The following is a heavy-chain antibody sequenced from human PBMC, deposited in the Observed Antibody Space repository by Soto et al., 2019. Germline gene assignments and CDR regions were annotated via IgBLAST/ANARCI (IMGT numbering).Heavy chain of an antibody. J-gene: IGHJ4*02. CDR2: ISYDGTNK. D-gene: IGHD2-2*01. CDR1: GFTFVTFG. CDR3: AKGPHIVVVPATISH. V-gene: IGHV3-30*18. Sequence: PGGSLRLSCAASGFTFVTFGMHWVRQAPGKGPEWVALISYDGTNKFYADSVKGRFTISRGNSRNTLYLQMNSLTVDDTAVYYCAKGPHIVVVPATISHWGQGTLVTVSS.